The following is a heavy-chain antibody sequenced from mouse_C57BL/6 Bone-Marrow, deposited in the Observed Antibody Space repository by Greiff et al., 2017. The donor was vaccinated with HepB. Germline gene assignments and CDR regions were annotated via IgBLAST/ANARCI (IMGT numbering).Heavy chain of an antibody. V-gene: IGHV2-9-1*01. J-gene: IGHJ2*01. CDR1: GFSLTSYA. CDR2: IWTGGGT. Sequence: VKLVESGPGLVAPSQSLSITCTVSGFSLTSYAISWVRQPPGKGLEWLGVIWTGGGTNYNSALKSRLSISKDNSKSQVFLKMNSLQTDDTARYYCARKAYYYGSSHYYFDYWGQGTTLTVSS. CDR3: ARKAYYYGSSHYYFDY. D-gene: IGHD1-1*01.